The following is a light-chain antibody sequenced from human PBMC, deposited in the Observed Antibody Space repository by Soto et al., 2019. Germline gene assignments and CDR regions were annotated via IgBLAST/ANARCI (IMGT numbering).Light chain of an antibody. J-gene: IGLJ2*01. V-gene: IGLV1-40*01. Sequence: QSVLTQPPSVSGAPGQRVTISCTGSSSNIGAGYDVHWYQQLPGTAPKLLIYGNSNRPSGVPDRFSGSKSGTSGSLAITGLQAEDEADYYCQSYDIRLGVIFGGGTKLTVL. CDR1: SSNIGAGYD. CDR2: GNS. CDR3: QSYDIRLGVI.